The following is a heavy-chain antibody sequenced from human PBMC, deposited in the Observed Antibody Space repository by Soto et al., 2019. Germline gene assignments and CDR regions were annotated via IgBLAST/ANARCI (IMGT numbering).Heavy chain of an antibody. D-gene: IGHD2-15*01. Sequence: QVQLVQSGAEVKKPGSSVKVSCKASGGTFSSYAISWVRQAPGQGLEWMGGIIPIFGTANYAQKFQGRVKLTADDSTSTAYMELSSLRSEDRAVYDGASVGCSGGSCYSRSTYYYGMDVWGQGTTVTVSS. V-gene: IGHV1-69*12. CDR2: IIPIFGTA. CDR1: GGTFSSYA. CDR3: ASVGCSGGSCYSRSTYYYGMDV. J-gene: IGHJ6*02.